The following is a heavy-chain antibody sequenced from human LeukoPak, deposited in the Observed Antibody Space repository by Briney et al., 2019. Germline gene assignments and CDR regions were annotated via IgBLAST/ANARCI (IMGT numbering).Heavy chain of an antibody. CDR1: GFAFRNYW. D-gene: IGHD3-10*01. V-gene: IGHV3-74*03. J-gene: IGHJ4*02. Sequence: GGSLRLSCAASGFAFRNYWMHWVRQAPGKGLVWVSRINSDGSSTKYADSVKGRFTISRDNTKNTLYLQMNSLRAEDTAVYYCARDQGGGRYYGEDHWGQGTLVTVSS. CDR2: INSDGSST. CDR3: ARDQGGGRYYGEDH.